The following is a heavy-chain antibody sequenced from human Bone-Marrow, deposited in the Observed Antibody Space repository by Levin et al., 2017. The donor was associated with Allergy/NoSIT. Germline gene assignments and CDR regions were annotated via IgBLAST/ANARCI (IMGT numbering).Heavy chain of an antibody. CDR2: IKSKTHGGTT. J-gene: IGHJ6*02. Sequence: PGGSPRLSCAVSDFNFSNAWMSWVRQAPGKGLEWVGRIKSKTHGGTTDYSAPVKGRFTISRDDSKNTLYLQMNSLKTEDTAVYYCATDYIYFYYGMDVWGQGTMVTVSS. D-gene: IGHD4-11*01. V-gene: IGHV3-15*01. CDR1: DFNFSNAW. CDR3: ATDYIYFYYGMDV.